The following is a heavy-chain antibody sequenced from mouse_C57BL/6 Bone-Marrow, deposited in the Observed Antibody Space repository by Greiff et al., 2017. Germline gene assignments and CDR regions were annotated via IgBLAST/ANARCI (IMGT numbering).Heavy chain of an antibody. CDR2: INPSTGGT. CDR3: ARGGCAY. Sequence: VQLQESGPELVKPGASVKISCKASGYSFTGYYMNWVKQSPEKSLEWIGEINPSTGGTTYNQKFKAKATLTVDKSSSTAYLQLKSLTSEDSAVYYCARGGCAYWGQGTMLTVAS. J-gene: IGHJ3*01. CDR1: GYSFTGYY. V-gene: IGHV1-42*01.